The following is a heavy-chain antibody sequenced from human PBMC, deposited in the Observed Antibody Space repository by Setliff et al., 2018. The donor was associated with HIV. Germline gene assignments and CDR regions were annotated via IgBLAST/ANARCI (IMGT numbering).Heavy chain of an antibody. CDR1: GYTFTNYY. J-gene: IGHJ4*02. CDR3: ARSAHDSETGY. Sequence: ASVKVSCKASGYTFTNYYMHWVRQAPGRGLEWMGIIYPGGARRSYAQKFQGRVTMTWDTSTSTVYMELSSLRSEDTAFYYCARSAHDSETGYWGQGTLVTVSS. D-gene: IGHD5-12*01. CDR2: IYPGGARR. V-gene: IGHV1-46*01.